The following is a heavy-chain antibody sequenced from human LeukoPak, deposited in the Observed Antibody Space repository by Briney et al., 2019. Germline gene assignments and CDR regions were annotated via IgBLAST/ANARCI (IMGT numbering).Heavy chain of an antibody. CDR2: LIGSSGST. J-gene: IGHJ4*02. CDR3: AKGAYDYIEIAYFDS. CDR1: GFTSTNYA. Sequence: GSLRLSCAASGFTSTNYAMNWVRQAPGKGLEWVSVLIGSSGSTDYADSVKGRFTISRDISKNTLFLQTNSLRAEDTAIYYCAKGAYDYIEIAYFDSWGQGTLVTVSS. V-gene: IGHV3-23*01. D-gene: IGHD5-12*01.